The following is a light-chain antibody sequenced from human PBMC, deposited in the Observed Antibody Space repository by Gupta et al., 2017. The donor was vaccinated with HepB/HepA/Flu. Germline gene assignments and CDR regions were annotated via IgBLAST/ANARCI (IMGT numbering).Light chain of an antibody. J-gene: IGKJ2*01. CDR1: QGIRND. V-gene: IGKV1-6*01. Sequence: AIQMTQSPSSLSASVGDRVTITCRASQGIRNDLGWYQQKPGKAPKLLIYATSSLQSGVPSRFSGSGSGTDFTLTISSLQPEDFATYYCQQEDNYPYTFGQGTKLEI. CDR2: ATS. CDR3: QQEDNYPYT.